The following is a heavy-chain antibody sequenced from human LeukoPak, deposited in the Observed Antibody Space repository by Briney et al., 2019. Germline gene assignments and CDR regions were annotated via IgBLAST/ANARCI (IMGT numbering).Heavy chain of an antibody. CDR1: GGSNISYY. D-gene: IGHD6-13*01. CDR2: IHSSGST. CDR3: ARSLPGAIGAADF. J-gene: IGHJ4*02. Sequence: ADTLSLTCTLSGGSNISYYSRCIRQPPGKGLECIGYIHSSGSTSYSPSLTRRVTFSVDTSKNHFSLKVTSMTAADTGVYYCARSLPGAIGAADFWGQGTLVTVSA. V-gene: IGHV4-59*07.